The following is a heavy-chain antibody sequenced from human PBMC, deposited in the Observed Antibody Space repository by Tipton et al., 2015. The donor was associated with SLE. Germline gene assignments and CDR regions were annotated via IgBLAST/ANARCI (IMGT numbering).Heavy chain of an antibody. D-gene: IGHD1-26*01. CDR3: ARRDSGSYQGLPHWYFDL. Sequence: TLSLTCTVSGGSISSYYWSWIRQPPGKGLEWIGYIYYSGSTNYSGSTNYNPSLKSRVTISLDKSISTAYLQWSSLKASDTAMYYCARRDSGSYQGLPHWYFDLWGRGTLVTVSS. J-gene: IGHJ2*01. CDR2: IYYSGSTNYSGST. CDR1: GGSISSYY. V-gene: IGHV4-59*12.